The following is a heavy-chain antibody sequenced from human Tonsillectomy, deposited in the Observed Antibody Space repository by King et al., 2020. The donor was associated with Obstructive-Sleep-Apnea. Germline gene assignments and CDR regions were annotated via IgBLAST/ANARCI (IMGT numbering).Heavy chain of an antibody. V-gene: IGHV3-15*01. Sequence: QLVQSGGGLVKPGGSLGLSCAASGFTFSNAWMTWVRQAPGKGLEWVGRIKSKTDGGTTDYAAPVKGRLTISRDDSENTLYLQMNSLKTEDTAVYYCATGGQQPNVFDVWGQGTMVTVSS. CDR3: ATGGQQPNVFDV. D-gene: IGHD6-13*01. CDR2: IKSKTDGGTT. J-gene: IGHJ3*01. CDR1: GFTFSNAW.